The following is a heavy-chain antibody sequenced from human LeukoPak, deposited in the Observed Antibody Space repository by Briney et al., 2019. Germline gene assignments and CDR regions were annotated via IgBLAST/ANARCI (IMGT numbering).Heavy chain of an antibody. CDR1: GFTFSSYG. CDR3: AKDNWNYYGPPDY. D-gene: IGHD1-7*01. CDR2: ISYDGSNK. V-gene: IGHV3-30*18. Sequence: GGSLRLSCAASGFTFSSYGMPWVRQAPGKGLEWVAVISYDGSNKYYADSVKGRFAISRDNSKNTLYLQMNSLRAEDTAVYYCAKDNWNYYGPPDYWGQGTLVTVSS. J-gene: IGHJ4*02.